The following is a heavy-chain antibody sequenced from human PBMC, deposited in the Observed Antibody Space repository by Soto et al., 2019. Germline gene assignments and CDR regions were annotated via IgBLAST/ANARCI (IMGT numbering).Heavy chain of an antibody. CDR1: GFTFSSYG. D-gene: IGHD3-10*01. CDR3: AKDLDGSGIVPRFYGMDV. Sequence: GGSLRLSCAASGFTFSSYGMHWVRQAPGKGLEWVAVISYDGSNKYYADSVKGRFTISRDNSKNTLYLQMNSLRAEDTAVYYCAKDLDGSGIVPRFYGMDVWGQGTTVTVSS. V-gene: IGHV3-30*18. J-gene: IGHJ6*02. CDR2: ISYDGSNK.